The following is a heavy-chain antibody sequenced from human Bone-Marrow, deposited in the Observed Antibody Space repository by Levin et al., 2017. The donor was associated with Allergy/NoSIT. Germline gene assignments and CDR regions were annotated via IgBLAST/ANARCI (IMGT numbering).Heavy chain of an antibody. V-gene: IGHV3-9*01. CDR1: GFTFDDFA. D-gene: IGHD7-27*01. CDR3: AKGLNWVSPNTFDG. Sequence: SLKISCAASGFTFDDFAMHWVRQVPGKGLEWVSGINWNRGIIGYADSVKDRFTISRDNARNSLFLQMNSLGPEDTALYYCAKGLNWVSPNTFDGWGQGTLVTVSS. CDR2: INWNRGII. J-gene: IGHJ4*02.